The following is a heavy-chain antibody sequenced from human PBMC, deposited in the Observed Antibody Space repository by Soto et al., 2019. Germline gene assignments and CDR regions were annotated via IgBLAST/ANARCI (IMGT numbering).Heavy chain of an antibody. V-gene: IGHV1-46*01. CDR1: GYTFTSYY. Sequence: ASVKVSCKASGYTFTSYYMHWVRQAPGQGLEWMGIIRPSGGSTTYAQKFQGRVTMTRDTSTSTVYMELSSLRSEDTAVYYCARRSSGWYFDYWGQGTLVTVS. J-gene: IGHJ4*02. CDR3: ARRSSGWYFDY. D-gene: IGHD6-19*01. CDR2: IRPSGGST.